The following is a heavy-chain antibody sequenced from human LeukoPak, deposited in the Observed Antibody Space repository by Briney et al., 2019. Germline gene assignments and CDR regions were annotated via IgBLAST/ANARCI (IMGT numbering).Heavy chain of an antibody. J-gene: IGHJ6*02. V-gene: IGHV3-7*01. CDR1: GFSFNSDW. CDR3: ARAMDV. CDR2: IKHDESEK. Sequence: PGGSLRLSCAASGFSFNSDWMDWVRQAPGKGLEWVANIKHDESEKNYLDSVKGRFTISRDNAQNSLYLQMNSLRAEDTAVYYCARAMDVWGQGTTVTVSS.